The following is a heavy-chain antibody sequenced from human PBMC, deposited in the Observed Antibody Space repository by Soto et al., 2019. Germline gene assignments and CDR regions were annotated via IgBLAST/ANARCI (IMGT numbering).Heavy chain of an antibody. V-gene: IGHV1-46*01. CDR3: ARDLVVPAAIVSPRYYYYGMDV. CDR1: GYTFTSYY. J-gene: IGHJ6*02. D-gene: IGHD2-2*02. Sequence: GASVKVSCKASGYTFTSYYMHWVRQAPGQGLEWMGIINPSGGSTSYAQKFQGRVTMTRDTSTSPVYMELSSLRSEDTAVYYCARDLVVPAAIVSPRYYYYGMDVWGQGTTVTVSS. CDR2: INPSGGST.